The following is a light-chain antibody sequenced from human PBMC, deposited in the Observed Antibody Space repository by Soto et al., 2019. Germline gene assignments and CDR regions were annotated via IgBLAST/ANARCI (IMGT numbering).Light chain of an antibody. CDR3: QQSYRTPYT. CDR1: QTISRY. V-gene: IGKV1-39*01. J-gene: IGKJ2*01. Sequence: DIQMSQSPSSLSASVRDRVTITCRASQTISRYLNWHQQKSGKAPKLLIFAAFSVQSGVPSRFSGSGSGTDFTLTISSMQVEDFATYYCQQSYRTPYTFGQGTKLEIK. CDR2: AAF.